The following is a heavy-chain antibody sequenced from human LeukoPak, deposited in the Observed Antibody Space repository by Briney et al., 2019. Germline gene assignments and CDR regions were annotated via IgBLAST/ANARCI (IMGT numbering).Heavy chain of an antibody. CDR2: ISYDGSNK. D-gene: IGHD6-19*01. J-gene: IGHJ4*02. CDR3: ARSAGHVDY. CDR1: GFTFSSYG. V-gene: IGHV3-30*03. Sequence: GRSLRLSCAASGFTFSSYGMHWVRQAPGKGLEWVAVISYDGSNKYYADSVKGRFTISRDNSKNTLYLQMNSLRAEDTAVYYCARSAGHVDYWGQGTLVTVSS.